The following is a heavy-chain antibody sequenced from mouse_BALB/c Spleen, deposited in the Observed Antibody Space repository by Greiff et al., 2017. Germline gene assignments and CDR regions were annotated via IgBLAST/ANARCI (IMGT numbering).Heavy chain of an antibody. CDR2: IWAGGST. CDR3: ARDLYYGSSYGAMDY. D-gene: IGHD1-1*01. J-gene: IGHJ4*01. Sequence: QVQLKESGPGLVAPSQSLSITCTVSGFSLPSYGVHWVRQPPGKGLEWLGVIWAGGSTNYNSALMSRLSISKDNSKSQVFLKMNSLQTDDTAMYYCARDLYYGSSYGAMDYWGQGTSVTVSS. CDR1: GFSLPSYG. V-gene: IGHV2-9*02.